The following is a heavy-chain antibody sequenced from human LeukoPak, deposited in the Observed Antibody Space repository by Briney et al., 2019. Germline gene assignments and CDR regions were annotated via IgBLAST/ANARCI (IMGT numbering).Heavy chain of an antibody. J-gene: IGHJ4*02. Sequence: GGSLRLSCEASGFTFSSYWMSWVRQAPGKGLEWVTNIKTDGSEKYYVDSVKGRFTISRDNAKNSLYLQMNSLRAEDTAMYYCARHQGDYWGQGTLVTVSS. CDR3: ARHQGDY. CDR1: GFTFSSYW. V-gene: IGHV3-7*03. CDR2: IKTDGSEK.